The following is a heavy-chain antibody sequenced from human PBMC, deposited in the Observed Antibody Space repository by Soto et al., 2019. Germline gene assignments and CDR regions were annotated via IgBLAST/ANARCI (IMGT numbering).Heavy chain of an antibody. J-gene: IGHJ6*03. V-gene: IGHV1-69*02. CDR3: AWTYGDYDNGLEDYDYYYYMDV. D-gene: IGHD4-17*01. CDR2: IIPILGIA. CDR1: GGTFSSYT. Sequence: QVQLVQSGAEVKKPGSSVKVSCKASGGTFSSYTISWVRQAPGQGLEWMGRIIPILGIANYARKFQGRVTITEDKSTSTAYMELSSLRSEDTAVYYCAWTYGDYDNGLEDYDYYYYMDVWGKGTTVTVSS.